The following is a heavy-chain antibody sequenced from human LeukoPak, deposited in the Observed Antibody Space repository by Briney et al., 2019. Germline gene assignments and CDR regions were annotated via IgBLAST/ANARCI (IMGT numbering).Heavy chain of an antibody. CDR3: ARSLWPEDY. CDR2: INQDGTGK. J-gene: IGHJ4*02. Sequence: GGSLRLSCAASGFTFSDFYISWVRESPGKGLEWVASINQDGTGKYYVASVKGRFTISRDNAKKSVCRQMTSLRADDTAVYYCARSLWPEDYWGQGTLVTVSS. V-gene: IGHV3-7*01. CDR1: GFTFSDFY. D-gene: IGHD3-16*01.